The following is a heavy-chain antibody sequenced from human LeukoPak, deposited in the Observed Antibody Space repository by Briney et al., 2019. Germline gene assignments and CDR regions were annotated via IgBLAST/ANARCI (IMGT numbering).Heavy chain of an antibody. V-gene: IGHV1-3*01. Sequence: GASVKVSCKASGYTFTSYAMHWARQAPGQRLEWMGWINAGNGNTKYSQKFQGRVTITRDTSASTAYMELSSLRSEDTAVYYCARDRYDILTGYSSLWGQGTLVTVSS. CDR2: INAGNGNT. CDR3: ARDRYDILTGYSSL. D-gene: IGHD3-9*01. J-gene: IGHJ4*02. CDR1: GYTFTSYA.